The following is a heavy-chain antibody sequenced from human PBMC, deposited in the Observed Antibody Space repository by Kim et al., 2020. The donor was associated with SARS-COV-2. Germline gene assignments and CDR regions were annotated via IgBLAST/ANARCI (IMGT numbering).Heavy chain of an antibody. CDR3: ARDRDGYSYGSSGMDV. J-gene: IGHJ6*02. Sequence: SVKGRFNNTRDHSKNKVYLQMKSLRAEDTAVYYCARDRDGYSYGSSGMDVWGQGTTVTVSS. V-gene: IGHV3-30*07. D-gene: IGHD5-18*01.